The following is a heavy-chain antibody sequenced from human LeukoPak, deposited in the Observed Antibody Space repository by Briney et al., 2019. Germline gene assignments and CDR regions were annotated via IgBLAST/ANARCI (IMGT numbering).Heavy chain of an antibody. V-gene: IGHV4-39*01. J-gene: IGHJ5*02. Sequence: PSETLSLTCTVSGGSISSSSYYWGWIRQPPGKGLEYIGSIYYSGSTYYNPSLRSRGTISVDTSKNQFSLKLSSVTAADTAVYYCARGHYANSGYYWFDPWGQGTLVTVSS. CDR1: GGSISSSSYY. CDR2: IYYSGST. CDR3: ARGHYANSGYYWFDP. D-gene: IGHD3-22*01.